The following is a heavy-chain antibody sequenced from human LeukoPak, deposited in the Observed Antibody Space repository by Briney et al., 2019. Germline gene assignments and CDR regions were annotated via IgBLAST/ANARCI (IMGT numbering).Heavy chain of an antibody. Sequence: SETLSLTCTVSGGSISSSSYYWGWIRQPPGKGLEWIGSIYYSGSTYYNPSLKSRVTISVDTSKNQFSLKLSSVTAADTAVYYCARGPYRATAIRGNWFDPWGQGTLVTVSS. CDR1: GGSISSSSYY. D-gene: IGHD2-2*02. CDR3: ARGPYRATAIRGNWFDP. J-gene: IGHJ5*02. V-gene: IGHV4-39*07. CDR2: IYYSGST.